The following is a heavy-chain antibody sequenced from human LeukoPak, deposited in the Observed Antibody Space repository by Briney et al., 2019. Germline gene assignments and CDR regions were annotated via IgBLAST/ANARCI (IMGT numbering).Heavy chain of an antibody. V-gene: IGHV3-23*01. CDR1: GFTFSSYA. CDR2: ISGSGGTT. Sequence: GGSLRLSCAASGFTFSSYAMTWVRQAPGKGLEWVSAISGSGGTTYNADSVKGRFTISRDNSKNTLYLQMNSLRAEDTAVYYCAKASHLTGCYLPIDYWGHGTLVTVSS. CDR3: AKASHLTGCYLPIDY. J-gene: IGHJ4*01. D-gene: IGHD3-9*01.